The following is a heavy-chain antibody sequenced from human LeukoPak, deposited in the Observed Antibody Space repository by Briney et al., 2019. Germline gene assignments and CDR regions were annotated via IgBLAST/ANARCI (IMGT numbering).Heavy chain of an antibody. CDR1: GYSFTNYW. V-gene: IGHV5-51*01. CDR3: ARGPYCSSTSCYSPYYSYYMDV. D-gene: IGHD2-2*01. Sequence: GESLKISCKGSGYSFTNYWIGWVRQLPWKGLECMGIIYPGDSKTRYSSSFQGQVTISADKAITTAYLQWSSLKASDTAMYYCARGPYCSSTSCYSPYYSYYMDVWGKGTTVTVS. J-gene: IGHJ6*03. CDR2: IYPGDSKT.